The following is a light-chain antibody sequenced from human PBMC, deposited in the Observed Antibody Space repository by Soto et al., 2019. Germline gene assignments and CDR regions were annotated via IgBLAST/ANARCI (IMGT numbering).Light chain of an antibody. J-gene: IGKJ3*01. Sequence: ETLLTQSPCTLSLSPGERPTRSCIGSQSISSNYLAWFQQKPCQAPRLLIYGATRRATGIPDRFSGSVSGTEFTLTINRLEPEDFAVYYCQKYGRSPIFPFGTGTKVDIK. CDR1: QSISSNY. CDR2: GAT. CDR3: QKYGRSPIFP. V-gene: IGKV3-20*01.